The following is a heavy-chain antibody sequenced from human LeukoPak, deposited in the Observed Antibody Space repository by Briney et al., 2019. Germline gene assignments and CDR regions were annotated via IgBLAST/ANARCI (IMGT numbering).Heavy chain of an antibody. CDR2: ISYDGSNK. CDR1: GFTFSTYA. D-gene: IGHD6-13*01. CDR3: ARDRSGTEHFDY. J-gene: IGHJ4*02. Sequence: GGSLRLSCAASGFTFSTYAMTWVRQAPGKGLEWVAVISYDGSNKYYADSVKGRFTISRDNSKNTLYLQMNSLRAEDTAVYYCARDRSGTEHFDYWGQGTLVTVSS. V-gene: IGHV3-30*04.